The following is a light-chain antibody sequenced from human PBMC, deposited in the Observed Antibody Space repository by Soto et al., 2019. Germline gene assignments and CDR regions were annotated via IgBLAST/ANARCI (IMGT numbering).Light chain of an antibody. CDR1: QSVGSW. V-gene: IGKV1-5*03. CDR3: QQYHKFWT. CDR2: KAS. J-gene: IGKJ1*01. Sequence: DIQMTQSPSTLSASVGDRVTITCRASQSVGSWLAWYQQKPGKAPKLLIYKASRLESGVPSRFSGSESGTEFTLTISNLQPDDFATYYCQQYHKFWTFGQGMKVEIK.